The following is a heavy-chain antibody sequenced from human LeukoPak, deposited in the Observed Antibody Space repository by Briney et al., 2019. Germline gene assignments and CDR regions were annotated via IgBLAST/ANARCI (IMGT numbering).Heavy chain of an antibody. J-gene: IGHJ4*02. CDR1: GFTVSSNY. D-gene: IGHD2-21*02. CDR2: IYSGGST. CDR3: ASHPEVVVVTARDY. Sequence: GSLRLSCAASGFTVSSNYMSWVRQAPGKGLEWVSVIYSGGSTYYADSVKGRFTISRDNSKNTLYLQMNSLRAEDTAVYYCASHPEVVVVTARDYWGQGTLVTVSS. V-gene: IGHV3-66*04.